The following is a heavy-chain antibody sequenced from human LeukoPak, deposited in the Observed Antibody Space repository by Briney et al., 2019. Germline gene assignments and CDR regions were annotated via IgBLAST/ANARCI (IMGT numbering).Heavy chain of an antibody. V-gene: IGHV2-70*11. CDR1: GFARRTRGMG. CDR2: IDWDNDR. CDR3: ARSSRDHYYNYVMDV. J-gene: IGHJ6*02. Sequence: SAPTLFYPAPTLTLTCTVSGFARRTRGMGVRWIRQPPGKALEWLSGIDWDNDRYYSTSLKTSLTISKHTSKNQVVLTITTMDPVDTATYYCARSSRDHYYNYVMDVWGQGTTVTVSS. D-gene: IGHD5-24*01.